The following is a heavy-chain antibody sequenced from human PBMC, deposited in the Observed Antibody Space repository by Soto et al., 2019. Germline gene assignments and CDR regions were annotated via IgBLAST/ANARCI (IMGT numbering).Heavy chain of an antibody. CDR2: IYPRNSET. Sequence: GESLKISCQGSGYRFGSNWIAWVRQMPGKGLEWMGIIYPRNSETRYSPSFQGQVTMSVDRSTSTAYLQWYSLEASDSAMYYCARGSSRWDYWGQGTLVTVSS. D-gene: IGHD6-13*01. CDR3: ARGSSRWDY. CDR1: GYRFGSNW. J-gene: IGHJ4*02. V-gene: IGHV5-51*01.